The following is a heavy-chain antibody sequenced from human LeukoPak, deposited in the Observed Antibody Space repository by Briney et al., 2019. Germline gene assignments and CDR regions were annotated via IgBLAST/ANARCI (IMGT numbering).Heavy chain of an antibody. CDR1: GFTFSSYN. D-gene: IGHD6-19*01. V-gene: IGHV3-21*01. J-gene: IGHJ4*02. CDR2: ISTSSSYK. Sequence: GGSLRLSCAASGFTFSSYNMNWVRQAPGKGLEWVSSISTSSSYKYYADSVKGRFTISRDNAENSLNLQMNSLRAGDTAVYYCARGRGSSSGWYSDYWGQGTLVTVSS. CDR3: ARGRGSSSGWYSDY.